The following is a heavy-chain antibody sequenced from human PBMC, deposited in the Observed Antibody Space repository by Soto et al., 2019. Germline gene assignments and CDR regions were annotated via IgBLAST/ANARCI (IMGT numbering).Heavy chain of an antibody. Sequence: ETQCLRSHDSRYYVGVSDCCWVWIRKTPGKGLEWIGSMFYSGLTYYNPSLKSRVTLSVDTSKNHFSVRLNSVTAADTAVYYCAPLTVSLSGPYGIHVWGQGTTVTGPS. CDR3: APLTVSLSGPYGIHV. CDR2: MFYSGLT. CDR1: RYYVGVSDCC. V-gene: IGHV4-39*01. D-gene: IGHD2-15*01. J-gene: IGHJ6*02.